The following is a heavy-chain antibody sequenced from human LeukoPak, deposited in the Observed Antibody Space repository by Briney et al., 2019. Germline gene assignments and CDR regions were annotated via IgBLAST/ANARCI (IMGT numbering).Heavy chain of an antibody. J-gene: IGHJ3*02. CDR2: IYYSGST. CDR1: GGSISSYY. V-gene: IGHV4-59*12. CDR3: ARGPYYDILTGYPYPNAFDI. Sequence: SENLSLTCTVSGGSISSYYWSWIRQPPGKGLEWIGYIYYSGSTNYNPSLKSRVTISVDTSKNQFSLKLSSVTAADTAVYYCARGPYYDILTGYPYPNAFDIWGQGTMVTVSS. D-gene: IGHD3-9*01.